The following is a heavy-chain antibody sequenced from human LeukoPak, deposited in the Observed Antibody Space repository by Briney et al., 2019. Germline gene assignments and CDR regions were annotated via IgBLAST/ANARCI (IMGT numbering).Heavy chain of an antibody. D-gene: IGHD3-10*01. CDR3: AREFPGYYGSGSYYGWFDP. Sequence: ASVKVSCKASGYTFTSYGISWVRQAPGQGLEWMGWISAYNGNTNYAQKLQGRVTMTSDTSTSTAYMELSRLRSDDTAVYYCAREFPGYYGSGSYYGWFDPWGQGTLVTVSS. J-gene: IGHJ5*02. CDR2: ISAYNGNT. V-gene: IGHV1-18*01. CDR1: GYTFTSYG.